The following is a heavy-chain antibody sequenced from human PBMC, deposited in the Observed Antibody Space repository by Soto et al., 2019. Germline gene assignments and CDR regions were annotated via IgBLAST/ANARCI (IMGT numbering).Heavy chain of an antibody. CDR3: ARGDYQYSIDY. J-gene: IGHJ4*02. CDR2: IYRTGNT. CDR1: GDSITSGDYS. D-gene: IGHD2-2*01. V-gene: IGHV4-30-2*01. Sequence: SETLSLTCTVSGDSITSGDYSWSWIRQPPGKGLEWLGYIYRTGNTHYSPSLKSRVSISQDRSKNQFSLELTSVTAADTAVYYCARGDYQYSIDYWGQGTLVTVSS.